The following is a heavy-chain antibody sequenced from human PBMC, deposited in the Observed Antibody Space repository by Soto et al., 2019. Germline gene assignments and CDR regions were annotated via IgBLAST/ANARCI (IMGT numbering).Heavy chain of an antibody. V-gene: IGHV4-4*07. Sequence: SETLSLTCTVSGGSINTFYWSWVRQPAGKGLEWIGRIFSSGSTSFNPSLESRVAMSVETSKNHFSLNLSSVTAADMAVYYCAREGSYSAYNFAHGIQLWSFDFWGQGALVTVSS. CDR1: GGSINTFY. CDR3: AREGSYSAYNFAHGIQLWSFDF. J-gene: IGHJ4*02. D-gene: IGHD5-12*01. CDR2: IFSSGST.